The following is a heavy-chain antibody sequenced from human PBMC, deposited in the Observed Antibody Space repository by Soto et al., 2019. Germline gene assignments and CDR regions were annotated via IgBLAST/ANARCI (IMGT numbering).Heavy chain of an antibody. CDR3: ARDGVTVDYYDSSGYHPDY. V-gene: IGHV1-46*01. Sequence: ASVKVSCKASGYTFTSYYMHWVRQAPGQGLEWMGIINPSGGSTSYAQKFQGRVTMTRDTSTSTVYMELSSLRSEDTAVYYCARDGVTVDYYDSSGYHPDYWGQGTLVTVSS. CDR1: GYTFTSYY. CDR2: INPSGGST. D-gene: IGHD3-22*01. J-gene: IGHJ4*02.